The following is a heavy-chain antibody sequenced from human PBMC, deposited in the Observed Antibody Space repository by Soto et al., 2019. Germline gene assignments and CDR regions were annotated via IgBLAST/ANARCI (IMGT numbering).Heavy chain of an antibody. CDR2: MLYSGLT. D-gene: IGHD2-15*01. CDR1: GYSVSSSDYY. J-gene: IGHJ6*02. CDR3: APLSVSLSGPYGIHV. Sequence: SETLSLTCSVSGYSVSSSDYYWAWIRQPPGKGLEWIGSMLYSGLTYYDPSLKSRVTLSVDTSKNQFSVRLNSVTASDTAVYYCAPLSVSLSGPYGIHVWGQGTTVTSP. V-gene: IGHV4-39*01.